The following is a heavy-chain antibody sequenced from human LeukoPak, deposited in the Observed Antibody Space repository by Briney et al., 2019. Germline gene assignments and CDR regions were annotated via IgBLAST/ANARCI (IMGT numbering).Heavy chain of an antibody. CDR3: ARAVGSGSFQTYYYYMDV. CDR2: IYTSGST. D-gene: IGHD3-10*01. V-gene: IGHV4-4*07. Sequence: SKTLSLTCTVSGGSISSYYWSWIRQPAGKGLVWIGRIYTSGSTNYNPSLKSRVTMSVDTSKNQFSLKLSSVTAADTAVYYCARAVGSGSFQTYYYYMDVWGKGTTVTISS. J-gene: IGHJ6*03. CDR1: GGSISSYY.